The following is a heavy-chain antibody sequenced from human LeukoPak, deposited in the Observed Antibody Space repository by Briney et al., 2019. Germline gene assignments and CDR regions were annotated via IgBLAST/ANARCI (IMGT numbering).Heavy chain of an antibody. CDR3: ARDRTYYDFAGDY. V-gene: IGHV3-30-3*01. CDR1: GFTFSSYG. CDR2: ISYDGSNK. Sequence: GGSLRLSCAASGFTFSSYGMHWVRQAPGKGMEWVAVISYDGSNKYYADSVKGRFTISRDNSKNTLYLQMNSLRAEDTAVYYCARDRTYYDFAGDYWGQGTLVTVSS. D-gene: IGHD3-3*01. J-gene: IGHJ4*02.